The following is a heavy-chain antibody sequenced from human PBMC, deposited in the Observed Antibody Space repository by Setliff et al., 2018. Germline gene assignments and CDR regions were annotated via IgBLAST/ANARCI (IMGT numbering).Heavy chain of an antibody. CDR3: VTSTIIIYYFDF. V-gene: IGHV3-48*01. J-gene: IGHJ4*02. CDR2: ISTSGSTI. D-gene: IGHD3-10*01. CDR1: GFTFSNYG. Sequence: PGGSLRLSCAASGFTFSNYGMTWVRQAPGKGLEWISYISTSGSTIYYADSVKGRFTISRDNSKNTLYLQMNSLRAEDTAVYYCVTSTIIIYYFDFWGQGTPVTVSS.